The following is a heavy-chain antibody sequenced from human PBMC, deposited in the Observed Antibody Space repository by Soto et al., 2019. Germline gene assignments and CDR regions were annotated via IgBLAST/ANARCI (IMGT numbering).Heavy chain of an antibody. V-gene: IGHV1-18*01. CDR1: GYTFTSYG. D-gene: IGHD6-13*01. CDR2: ISAYNGNT. Sequence: GASVKVSCKSSGYTFTSYGISCVRQAPGQGLEWMGWISAYNGNTNYAQKLQGRVTMTTDTSTSTAYMELRSLRSDDTAVYYCARSGAAAGRDYYYYGMDVWGQGTTVTVSS. J-gene: IGHJ6*02. CDR3: ARSGAAAGRDYYYYGMDV.